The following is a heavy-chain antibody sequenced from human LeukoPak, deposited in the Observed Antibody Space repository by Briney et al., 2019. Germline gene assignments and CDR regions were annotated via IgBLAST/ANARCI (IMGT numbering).Heavy chain of an antibody. Sequence: SETLSLTCTVSGGSISSYYWSWIRQPPGKGLEWIGSIYYSGSTYYNPSLKSRVTMSVDTSKNQFSLKLSSVTAADTAVYFCLRYGSGSYHNSFDYWGQGTLVTVSS. CDR2: IYYSGST. V-gene: IGHV4-59*04. J-gene: IGHJ4*02. CDR3: LRYGSGSYHNSFDY. CDR1: GGSISSYY. D-gene: IGHD3-10*01.